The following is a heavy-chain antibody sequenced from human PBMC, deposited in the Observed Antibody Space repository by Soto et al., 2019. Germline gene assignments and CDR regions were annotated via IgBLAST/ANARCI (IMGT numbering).Heavy chain of an antibody. CDR3: AREGCSGGRCYLLRWDFDL. V-gene: IGHV1-46*01. D-gene: IGHD2-15*01. J-gene: IGHJ2*01. CDR1: GYTFTSYP. Sequence: ASVKVSCKASGYTFTSYPMHWVRQGPGQGLEWMGTINPSGGSTTYARKFQGRVTMTRDTSTSTVYMELTSLRSEDTAVYYCAREGCSGGRCYLLRWDFDLWGRGSLVTVSS. CDR2: INPSGGST.